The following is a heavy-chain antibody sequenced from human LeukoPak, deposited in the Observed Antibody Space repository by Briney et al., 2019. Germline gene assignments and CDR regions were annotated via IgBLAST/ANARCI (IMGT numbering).Heavy chain of an antibody. CDR3: ARQRYSSGYQSDAFDI. V-gene: IGHV5-51*01. CDR1: GYSFTSYW. J-gene: IGHJ3*02. CDR2: IYPGDSDT. D-gene: IGHD3-22*01. Sequence: GESLKISCKGSGYSFTSYWIGWVRQMPGKGLEWMGIIYPGDSDTRYSPSFQGQVTISADKSISTAYLQWSSLKASDTAMYYCARQRYSSGYQSDAFDIWGQGTMVTVSS.